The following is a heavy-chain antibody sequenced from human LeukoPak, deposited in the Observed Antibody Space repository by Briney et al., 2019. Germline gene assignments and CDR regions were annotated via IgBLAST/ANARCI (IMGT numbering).Heavy chain of an antibody. CDR2: ISYDGSNK. D-gene: IGHD3-22*01. CDR3: ARDLFYYDSRDYYYYMDV. J-gene: IGHJ6*03. CDR1: GFTFSSYG. V-gene: IGHV3-30*03. Sequence: GGSLRLSCAASGFTFSSYGMHWVRQAPNRGLEWVAVISYDGSNKYYADSVKGRFTISRDNAKNSLYLQMNSLRAEDTAVYYCARDLFYYDSRDYYYYMDVWGKGTTVTVSS.